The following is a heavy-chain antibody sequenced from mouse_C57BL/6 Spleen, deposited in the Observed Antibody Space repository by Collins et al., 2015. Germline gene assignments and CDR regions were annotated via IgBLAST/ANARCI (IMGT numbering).Heavy chain of an antibody. CDR2: INTYSGVP. CDR3: ARLEYSNYVPYYAMDY. J-gene: IGHJ4*01. D-gene: IGHD2-5*01. Sequence: QIQLVQSGPELKKPGETVKISCKASGYTFTIYGMSWVKQAPGKGLKWMGWINTYSGVPTFADDFKGRFAFSLETSASTAYLQINNLKNEDTATYFCARLEYSNYVPYYAMDYWGQGTSVTVSS. CDR1: GYTFTIYG. V-gene: IGHV9-3*01.